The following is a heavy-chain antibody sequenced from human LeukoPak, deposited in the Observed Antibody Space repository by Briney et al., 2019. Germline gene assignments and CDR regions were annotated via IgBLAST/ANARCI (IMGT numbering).Heavy chain of an antibody. J-gene: IGHJ4*02. D-gene: IGHD6-19*01. CDR3: AKDPRSQYYFDY. CDR1: RFTFSSYA. Sequence: PGGSLRLSCAASRFTFSSYAMSWVRQAPGKGLEWVSAISGSGGSTYYADSVKGRFTISRDNSKNTLYLQMNSLRAEDTAVYYCAKDPRSQYYFDYWGQGTLVTVSS. V-gene: IGHV3-23*01. CDR2: ISGSGGST.